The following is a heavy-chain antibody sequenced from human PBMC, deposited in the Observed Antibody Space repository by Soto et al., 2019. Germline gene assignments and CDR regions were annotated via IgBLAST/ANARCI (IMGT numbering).Heavy chain of an antibody. CDR2: ISYDGSNK. Sequence: GGSLRLSCAASGFAFSSYAMHWVRQAPGKGLEWVAVISYDGSNKYYADSVKGRFTISRDNSKNTLYLQMNSLRAEDTAVYYCARDRKGPTLYYFDYWGQGTLVTSPQ. CDR1: GFAFSSYA. CDR3: ARDRKGPTLYYFDY. J-gene: IGHJ4*02. V-gene: IGHV3-30-3*01.